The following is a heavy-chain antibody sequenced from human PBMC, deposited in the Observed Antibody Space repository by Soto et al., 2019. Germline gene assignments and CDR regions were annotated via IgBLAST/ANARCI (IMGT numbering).Heavy chain of an antibody. CDR2: IIPIFGTA. V-gene: IGHV1-69*06. CDR3: ARRLDCSGGSCYPGAWFDP. Sequence: QVQLVQSGAEVKKPGSSVKVSCKASGGTFSSYAISWVRQAPGQGLEWMGGIIPIFGTANYAQKFQGRVTIPADKSTSTAYMELSSLRSEDTAVYYCARRLDCSGGSCYPGAWFDPWGQGTLVTVSS. D-gene: IGHD2-15*01. J-gene: IGHJ5*02. CDR1: GGTFSSYA.